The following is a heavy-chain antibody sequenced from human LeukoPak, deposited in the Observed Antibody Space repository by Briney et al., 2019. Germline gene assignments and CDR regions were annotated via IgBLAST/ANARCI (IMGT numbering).Heavy chain of an antibody. V-gene: IGHV7-4-1*02. Sequence: ASVKVSCKASGYTFTDFFIHWVRQAPGQGLEWMGWINTNTGNPTYAQGFTGRFVFSLDTSVSTAYLQISSLKSEDTAVYYCTRSAVGRADYWGQGTLVTVSS. CDR3: TRSAVGRADY. J-gene: IGHJ4*02. CDR2: INTNTGNP. CDR1: GYTFTDFF. D-gene: IGHD6-13*01.